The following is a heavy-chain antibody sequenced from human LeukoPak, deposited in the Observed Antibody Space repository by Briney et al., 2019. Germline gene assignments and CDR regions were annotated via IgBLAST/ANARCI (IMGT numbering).Heavy chain of an antibody. CDR2: ISGRDGNT. CDR1: GFTFSSYA. D-gene: IGHD3-22*01. Sequence: GGSLRLSCAASGFTFSSYAMSWVRQAPGKGLEWVSAISGRDGNTYYADSVKGRFTISRDNSKNTLYLQMNSLRAEDTAVYYCARGLAAPYYYDTSGYFDFWGQGTLVTVSS. J-gene: IGHJ4*02. V-gene: IGHV3-23*01. CDR3: ARGLAAPYYYDTSGYFDF.